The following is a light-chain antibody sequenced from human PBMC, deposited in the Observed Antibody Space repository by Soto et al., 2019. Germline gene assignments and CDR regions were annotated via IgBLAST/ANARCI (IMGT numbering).Light chain of an antibody. CDR2: GAS. V-gene: IGKV3-20*01. J-gene: IGKJ2*01. CDR3: QQYASSPRT. Sequence: EIVLTQSPGTLSLSPGERVTLSCRASQSASSSYLAWYHQKPGQPPSLLIYGASTRATGVPDRFSGSGSGTDFTLSISRLEPEDSGVFYCQQYASSPRTFGQGTKLEIK. CDR1: QSASSSY.